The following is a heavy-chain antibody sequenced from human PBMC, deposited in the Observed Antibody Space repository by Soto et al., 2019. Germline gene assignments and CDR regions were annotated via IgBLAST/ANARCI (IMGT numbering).Heavy chain of an antibody. J-gene: IGHJ3*02. CDR3: AAYYYESSGYYIGYAADI. D-gene: IGHD3-22*01. Sequence: SVKVSCKPSGFTFTSSAVQWVRQARGQRLEWIGWIVVGSGNTNYAQKFQERVTITRDMSTSTAYMELSSLRSEDTAVYYCAAYYYESSGYYIGYAADIWGQGTMVTVS. V-gene: IGHV1-58*01. CDR2: IVVGSGNT. CDR1: GFTFTSSA.